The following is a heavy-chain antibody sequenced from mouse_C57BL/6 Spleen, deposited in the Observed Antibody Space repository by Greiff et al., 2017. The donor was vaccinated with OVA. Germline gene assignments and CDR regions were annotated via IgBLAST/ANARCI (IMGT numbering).Heavy chain of an antibody. D-gene: IGHD1-1*01. CDR2: IHPNSGST. CDR3: ARWGPIGGSSHWYFDV. J-gene: IGHJ1*03. Sequence: QVQLQQPGAELVKPGASVKLSCKASGYTFTSYWMHWVKQRPGQGLEWIGMIHPNSGSTNYNEKFKSKATLTVDKSSSTAYMQLSSLTSEDSAVYYCARWGPIGGSSHWYFDVWGTGTTVTVSS. V-gene: IGHV1-64*01. CDR1: GYTFTSYW.